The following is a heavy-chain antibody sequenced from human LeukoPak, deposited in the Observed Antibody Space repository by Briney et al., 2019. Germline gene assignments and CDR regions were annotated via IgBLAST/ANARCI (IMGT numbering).Heavy chain of an antibody. V-gene: IGHV4-59*12. D-gene: IGHD1-26*01. Sequence: SETLSLTCTVSGGSISSYYWSWIRQPPGKGLEWIGYIYDSGSTNYNPSLKSRVTISVDTSKNQFSLKLSSVTAADTAVYYCARSPTYSGSYPLDYWGQGTLVTVSS. CDR2: IYDSGST. CDR3: ARSPTYSGSYPLDY. J-gene: IGHJ4*02. CDR1: GGSISSYY.